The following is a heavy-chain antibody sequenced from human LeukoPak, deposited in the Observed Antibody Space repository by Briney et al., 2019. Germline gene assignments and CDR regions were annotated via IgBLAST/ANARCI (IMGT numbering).Heavy chain of an antibody. CDR2: IYYSGST. Sequence: SETLSLTCTVSGGSISSSSYYWGWIRQPPGKGLEWIGGIYYSGSTYYNPSLKSRVTISVDTSKNQFSLKLSSVTAADTAVYYCARRVVITPRTIAAFDYWGQGTLVTVSS. V-gene: IGHV4-39*01. D-gene: IGHD3-9*01. CDR3: ARRVVITPRTIAAFDY. J-gene: IGHJ4*02. CDR1: GGSISSSSYY.